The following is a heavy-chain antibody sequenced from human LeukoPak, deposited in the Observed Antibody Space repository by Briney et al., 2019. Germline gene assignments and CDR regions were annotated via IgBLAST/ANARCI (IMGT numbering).Heavy chain of an antibody. J-gene: IGHJ4*02. V-gene: IGHV1-69*13. CDR3: ASPRYCSGGSCQYFDY. D-gene: IGHD2-15*01. CDR2: IIPIFGTA. CDR1: GGTFSSYA. Sequence: SVKVSCKASGGTFSSYAISWVRQAPGQGLEWMGGIIPIFGTANYAQKFQGRVTITADESTSTAYMELSSLRSEDTAVYYCASPRYCSGGSCQYFDYWGQGTLVTVSS.